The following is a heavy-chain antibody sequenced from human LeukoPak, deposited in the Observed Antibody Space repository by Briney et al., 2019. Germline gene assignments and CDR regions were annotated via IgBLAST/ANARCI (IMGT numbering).Heavy chain of an antibody. D-gene: IGHD2-2*01. Sequence: GGALRLSCAASGFTFSDHYRSWIRQAPGKGLEWVSYISTSSSYTNYADSVKGRFTISRDNAKNSLYLQMNSLRAEDTAVYYCARQYCTSTSCYAIFDYWGQGTLVTVSS. V-gene: IGHV3-11*03. CDR3: ARQYCTSTSCYAIFDY. CDR2: ISTSSSYT. CDR1: GFTFSDHY. J-gene: IGHJ4*02.